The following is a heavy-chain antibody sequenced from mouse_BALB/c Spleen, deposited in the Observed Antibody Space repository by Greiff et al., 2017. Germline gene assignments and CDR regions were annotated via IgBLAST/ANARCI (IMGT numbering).Heavy chain of an antibody. CDR1: GFTFSSFG. D-gene: IGHD4-1*01. CDR3: ARLGPAWFAY. J-gene: IGHJ3*01. Sequence: EVQRVESGGGLVQPGGSRKLSCAASGFTFSSFGMHWVRQAPEKGLEWVAYISSGSSTIYYADTVKGRFTISRDNAKNTLYLQMSSLKSEDTAMYYCARLGPAWFAYWGQGTLVTVSA. CDR2: ISSGSSTI. V-gene: IGHV5-17*02.